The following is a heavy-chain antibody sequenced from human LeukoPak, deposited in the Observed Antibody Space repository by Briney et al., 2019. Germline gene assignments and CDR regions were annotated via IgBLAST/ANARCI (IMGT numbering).Heavy chain of an antibody. CDR3: ARSDYYDIFDY. CDR2: IYSGGST. Sequence: PGGSLRLSCAASGFTVSSNYMSWVRQAPGKGLEWVSVIYSGGSTYYADSVKGRFTISRHNSKNMLYLQMNSLRAEDTAVYYCARSDYYDIFDYWGQGTLVTVSS. V-gene: IGHV3-53*04. D-gene: IGHD3-22*01. CDR1: GFTVSSNY. J-gene: IGHJ4*02.